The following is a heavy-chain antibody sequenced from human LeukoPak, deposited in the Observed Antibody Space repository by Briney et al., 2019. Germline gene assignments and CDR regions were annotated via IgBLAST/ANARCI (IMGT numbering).Heavy chain of an antibody. CDR1: GFIFSECA. CDR2: IDTRGKGSAT. J-gene: IGHJ4*02. D-gene: IGHD1-26*01. CDR3: TRDGGSWSHLDY. V-gene: IGHV3-73*01. Sequence: PGGSLTLPCEGSGFIFSECAIHWVRQASGKGLEWVGRIDTRGKGSATAYAASVRGRFTLSRDDSKSTAYLQMSSLKTEDTAAYFCTRDGGSWSHLDYWGQGVLATVSS.